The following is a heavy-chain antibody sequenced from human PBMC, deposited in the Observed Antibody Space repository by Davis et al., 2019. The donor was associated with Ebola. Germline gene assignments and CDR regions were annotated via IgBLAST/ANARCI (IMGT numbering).Heavy chain of an antibody. J-gene: IGHJ4*02. D-gene: IGHD4-23*01. CDR1: GFSFRTYW. CDR3: ASGGNIPFEY. Sequence: GGSLRLSCTASGFSFRTYWMSWVRQAPGKGLEWVANIKQDGGEKYYVDSVKGRFTISRDNAKNSLYLQMNSLRAEDTAVYYRASGGNIPFEYWGQGILVSVSS. V-gene: IGHV3-7*03. CDR2: IKQDGGEK.